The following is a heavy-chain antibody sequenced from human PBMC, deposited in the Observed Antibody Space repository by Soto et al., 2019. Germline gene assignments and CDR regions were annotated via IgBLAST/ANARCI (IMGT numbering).Heavy chain of an antibody. V-gene: IGHV5-51*01. CDR3: ASSTGSSSWYEYNWFDP. Sequence: GESLKISCKGSGYSFTSYWIGWVRQMPGKGLEWMGIIYPRDSDTRYSPSVEGQVTMSVDKSVSTAYLQWSSLKASDTAMYYCASSTGSSSWYEYNWFDPWGQGTRVTVSS. CDR1: GYSFTSYW. J-gene: IGHJ5*02. D-gene: IGHD6-13*01. CDR2: IYPRDSDT.